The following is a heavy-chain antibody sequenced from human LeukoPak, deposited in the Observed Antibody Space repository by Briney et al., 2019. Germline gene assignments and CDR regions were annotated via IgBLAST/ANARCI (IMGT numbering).Heavy chain of an antibody. J-gene: IGHJ4*02. V-gene: IGHV3-48*01. D-gene: IGHD3-10*01. CDR2: ISGSSSII. CDR1: GFAYSSYT. Sequence: GGSLRLSCAASGFAYSSYTMNWVRQAPGKGLEWVSYISGSSSIIYYADSVKGRFTISRDNAKNSLYLQMNSLRAEDTAVYYCARGESLGCWGQGTLVTVSS. CDR3: ARGESLGC.